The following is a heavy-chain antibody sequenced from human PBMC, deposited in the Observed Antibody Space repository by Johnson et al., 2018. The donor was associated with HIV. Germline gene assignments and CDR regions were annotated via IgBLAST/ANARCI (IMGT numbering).Heavy chain of an antibody. CDR3: AKDGSAFYDILTRLDAFDI. CDR1: GFTFSSYV. Sequence: QVHLVESGGGVVQPGRSLRLSCAASGFTFSSYVMHWVRQAPGKGLEWVAVIWYDGSNKYYADSVKGRFTISRDNSTNTLYLQMNSLRAEDTAVYYCAKDGSAFYDILTRLDAFDIWGQGTMVTVSS. CDR2: IWYDGSNK. V-gene: IGHV3-33*06. J-gene: IGHJ3*02. D-gene: IGHD3-9*01.